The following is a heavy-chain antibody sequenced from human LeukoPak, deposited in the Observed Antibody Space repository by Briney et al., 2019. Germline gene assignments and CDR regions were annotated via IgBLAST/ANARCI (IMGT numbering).Heavy chain of an antibody. Sequence: PSETLSLTCAVYGGSFSGYYWTWIRQPPGKGLEWIGEINHSGSTNYNPSLKSRVTVSVDTSKNQFSLKLSSVTAADTAVYYCARSFWFGESLDAFDIWGQGTMVTVSS. V-gene: IGHV4-34*01. J-gene: IGHJ3*02. CDR1: GGSFSGYY. CDR2: INHSGST. D-gene: IGHD3-10*01. CDR3: ARSFWFGESLDAFDI.